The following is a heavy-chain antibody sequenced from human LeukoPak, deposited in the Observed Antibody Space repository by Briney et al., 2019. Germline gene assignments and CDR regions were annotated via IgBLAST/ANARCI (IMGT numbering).Heavy chain of an antibody. J-gene: IGHJ4*02. CDR3: AKPYYGGSYYFY. Sequence: PGASLRLSCAASGFTFSSYAMSWVRQAPGKGLEWVSAISGSGGSTYYADSVKGRFTISRDNSKNTLYLQVNSLRAEDTAVYYCAKPYYGGSYYFYWGQGTLVTVSS. V-gene: IGHV3-23*01. CDR1: GFTFSSYA. CDR2: ISGSGGST. D-gene: IGHD1-26*01.